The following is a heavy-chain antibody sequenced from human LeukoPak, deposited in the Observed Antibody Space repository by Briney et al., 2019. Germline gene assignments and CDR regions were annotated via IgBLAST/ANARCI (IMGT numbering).Heavy chain of an antibody. Sequence: SVKVSCKACGGTFSSYAISWVRQAPGQGLEWMGGIIPIFGTANYAQKFQGRVTITADESTSTAYMELSSLRSEDTAVYYCARVYLDLTQLWLQEWGWFDPWGQGTLVTVSS. CDR1: GGTFSSYA. V-gene: IGHV1-69*13. CDR3: ARVYLDLTQLWLQEWGWFDP. J-gene: IGHJ5*02. D-gene: IGHD5-18*01. CDR2: IIPIFGTA.